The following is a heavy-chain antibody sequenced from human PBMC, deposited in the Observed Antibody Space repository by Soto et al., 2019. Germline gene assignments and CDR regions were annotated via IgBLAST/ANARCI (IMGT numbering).Heavy chain of an antibody. Sequence: VASVKVSCKASGYTFTSYAMHWVRQAPGQRLEWMGWINAGNGNTKYSQKFQGRVTITRDTSASTAYMELSSLRSEDTAVYYCARDPVVGIAARPSFDYWGQGTLVTVSS. V-gene: IGHV1-3*01. CDR1: GYTFTSYA. D-gene: IGHD6-6*01. CDR2: INAGNGNT. J-gene: IGHJ4*02. CDR3: ARDPVVGIAARPSFDY.